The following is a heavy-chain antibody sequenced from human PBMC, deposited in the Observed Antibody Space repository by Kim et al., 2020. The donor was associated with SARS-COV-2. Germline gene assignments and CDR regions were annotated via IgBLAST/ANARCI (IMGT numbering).Heavy chain of an antibody. CDR1: GFTFSSYA. CDR2: ISSNGGST. J-gene: IGHJ6*02. V-gene: IGHV3-64*02. D-gene: IGHD6-19*01. CDR3: ARGAGKEWLGGYYYGMDV. Sequence: GGSLRLSCAASGFTFSSYAMHWVRQAPGKGLEYVSAISSNGGSTYYADSVKGRFTISRDNSKNTLYLQMGSLRAEDMAVYYCARGAGKEWLGGYYYGMDVWGQGTTVTVSS.